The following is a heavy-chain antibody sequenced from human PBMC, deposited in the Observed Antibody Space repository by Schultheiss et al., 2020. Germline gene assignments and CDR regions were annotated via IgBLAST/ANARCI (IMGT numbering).Heavy chain of an antibody. J-gene: IGHJ6*04. CDR3: ARVDVAWYFYYGMDV. CDR1: GGSFSGYY. CDR2: INHSGST. V-gene: IGHV4-34*01. Sequence: SETLSLTCAVYGGSFSGYYWSWIRQPPGKGLEWIGEINHSGSTNYNPSLKSRVTISVDTSKNQFSLKLSSVTAVETAVYYCARVDVAWYFYYGMDVWGKGATVTVA.